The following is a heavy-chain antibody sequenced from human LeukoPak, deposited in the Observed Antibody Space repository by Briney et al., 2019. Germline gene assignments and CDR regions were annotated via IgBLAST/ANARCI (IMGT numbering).Heavy chain of an antibody. J-gene: IGHJ4*02. V-gene: IGHV3-74*01. Sequence: GTLSLNCAAYGFSFSSYYRHWLRQAPGKGLLWISHINGDGSSTGYADSVKGRFTISRDNAKNILYLQMNSRRAEDTAVYYCSRGTYPYSSDNWGQGALVTVSS. CDR1: GFSFSSYY. CDR2: INGDGSST. D-gene: IGHD3-10*01. CDR3: SRGTYPYSSDN.